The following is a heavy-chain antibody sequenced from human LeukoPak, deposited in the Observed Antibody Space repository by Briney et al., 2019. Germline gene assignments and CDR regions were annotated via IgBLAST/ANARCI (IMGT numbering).Heavy chain of an antibody. CDR1: GGSISSSSYY. D-gene: IGHD6-19*01. J-gene: IGHJ4*02. V-gene: IGHV4-39*07. CDR3: ARDRGAVAGIDY. CDR2: IYYSGST. Sequence: SETLSLTCTVSGGSISSSSYYWGWIRQPPGKGLEWIGSIYYSGSTYYNPSLKSRVTISVDTSKNQFSLKLSSVTAADTAVYYCARDRGAVAGIDYWGQGTLVTVSS.